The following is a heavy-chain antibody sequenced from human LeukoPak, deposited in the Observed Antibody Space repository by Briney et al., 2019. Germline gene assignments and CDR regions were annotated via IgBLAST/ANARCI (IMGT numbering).Heavy chain of an antibody. V-gene: IGHV3-49*04. CDR3: VRVIRGFNANGDY. D-gene: IGHD5-24*01. Sequence: GRSLRLSCTGSGFNFVDHAMTWVRQAPGKGLEWVGFIRSKAYGGTGQYAASVKGRFTISRDDSKSIAYLQMNSLKAEDTAVYYCVRVIRGFNANGDYWRQGTLVTVCS. CDR1: GFNFVDHA. CDR2: IRSKAYGGTG. J-gene: IGHJ4*02.